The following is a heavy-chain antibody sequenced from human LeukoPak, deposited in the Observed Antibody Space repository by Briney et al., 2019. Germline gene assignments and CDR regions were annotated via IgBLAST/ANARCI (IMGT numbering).Heavy chain of an antibody. CDR1: GLTFSTSG. Sequence: PGGSLRLSCTASGLTFSTSGFNWVRQDPGKGLEGVASIGPTGYDRYHADSIKGRFTISRDNDNNFLYLQMNSLRAEDTAVYYCATETNGRHYDYWGQGTLLTVSS. CDR3: ATETNGRHYDY. V-gene: IGHV3-21*06. J-gene: IGHJ4*02. CDR2: IGPTGYDR. D-gene: IGHD1-14*01.